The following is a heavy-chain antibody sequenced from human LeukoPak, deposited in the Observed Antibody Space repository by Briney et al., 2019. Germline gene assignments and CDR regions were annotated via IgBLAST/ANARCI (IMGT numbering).Heavy chain of an antibody. CDR2: IIPIFGTA. J-gene: IGHJ4*02. Sequence: ASVKVSCKASGYSLTTYYMHWVRQAPGQGLEWMGGIIPIFGTANYAQKFQGRVTITADESTSTAYMELSSLRSEDTAVYYCARAYLYCSGGSCYSVSALDYWGQGTLVTVSS. CDR1: GYSLTTYY. V-gene: IGHV1-69*13. CDR3: ARAYLYCSGGSCYSVSALDY. D-gene: IGHD2-15*01.